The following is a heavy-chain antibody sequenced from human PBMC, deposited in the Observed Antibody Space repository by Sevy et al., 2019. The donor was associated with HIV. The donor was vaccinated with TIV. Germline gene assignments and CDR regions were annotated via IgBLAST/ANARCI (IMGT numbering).Heavy chain of an antibody. CDR2: IWFAGAYQ. CDR3: ARGGYYYDNAAYYALDS. Sequence: GGSLRLSCAATGFTFSNYAMHWVRQAPGKGMEWVAIIWFAGAYQYHGDSVKGRFTISRDNSKNTLYLQMNNVRVEDTAVYYCARGGYYYDNAAYYALDSWGQGTLVTVSS. J-gene: IGHJ4*02. V-gene: IGHV3-33*01. CDR1: GFTFSNYA. D-gene: IGHD3-22*01.